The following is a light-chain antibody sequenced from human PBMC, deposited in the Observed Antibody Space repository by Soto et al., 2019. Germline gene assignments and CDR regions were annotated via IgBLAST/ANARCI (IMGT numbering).Light chain of an antibody. CDR1: QDIRKD. CDR2: GAS. CDR3: LQDYNYPFT. J-gene: IGKJ2*01. V-gene: IGKV1-6*01. Sequence: AIQMTQSPSSLSASVGDRVTITCRASQDIRKDLAWYQQKPGKAPQILVYGASTLQTGVASRFSGSGSATDFTLTISSLQPEDSAAYYCLQDYNYPFTFGQGNKVDI.